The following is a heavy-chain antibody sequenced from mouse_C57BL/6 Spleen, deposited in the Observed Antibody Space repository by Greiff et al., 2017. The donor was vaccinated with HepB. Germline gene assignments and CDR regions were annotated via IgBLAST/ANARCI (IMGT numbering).Heavy chain of an antibody. J-gene: IGHJ4*01. CDR3: ARSAAQAAMDY. V-gene: IGHV1-82*01. CDR1: GYAFSSSW. Sequence: VKLQESGPELVKPGASVKISCKASGYAFSSSWMNWVKQRPGKGLEWIGRIYPGDGDTNYNGKFKGKATLTADKSSSTAYMQLSSLTSEDSAVYFCARSAAQAAMDYWGQGTSVTVSS. CDR2: IYPGDGDT. D-gene: IGHD3-2*02.